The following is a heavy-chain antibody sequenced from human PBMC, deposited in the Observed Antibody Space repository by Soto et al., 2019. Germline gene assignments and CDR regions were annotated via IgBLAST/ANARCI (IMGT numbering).Heavy chain of an antibody. J-gene: IGHJ5*02. CDR3: ARDRGPSSGYYPYWFDP. Sequence: QVQLVQSGAEVKKPGSSVKVSCKASGGTFSSYAITWVRQAPGQGLEWMGGIIPIFGTANYAQKFQGRVMITADESTSTAYRELSSLRSEDTAVYYCARDRGPSSGYYPYWFDPWGQGTLVTVSS. D-gene: IGHD3-22*01. CDR1: GGTFSSYA. V-gene: IGHV1-69*12. CDR2: IIPIFGTA.